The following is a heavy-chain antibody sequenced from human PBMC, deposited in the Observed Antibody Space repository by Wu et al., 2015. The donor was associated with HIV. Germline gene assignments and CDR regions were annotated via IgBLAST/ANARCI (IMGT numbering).Heavy chain of an antibody. CDR3: ARESCSSTSCYPAIWRQNWFDP. V-gene: IGHV1-69*13. Sequence: QVQLVQSGAEVKKPGSSVKVSCKASGGTFSSYAISWVRQAPGQGLEWMGRIIPIFGTANYAQKFQGRVTITADESTSTAYMELSSLRSEDTAVYYCARESCSSTSCYPAIWRQNWFDPGAREPWSPSPQ. CDR1: GGTFSSYA. J-gene: IGHJ5*02. CDR2: IIPIFGTA. D-gene: IGHD2-2*01.